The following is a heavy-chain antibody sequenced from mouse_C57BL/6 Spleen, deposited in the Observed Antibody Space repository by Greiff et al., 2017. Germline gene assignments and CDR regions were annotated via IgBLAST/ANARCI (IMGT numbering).Heavy chain of an antibody. V-gene: IGHV1-26*01. CDR3: ARASLLLDAMDY. CDR1: GYTFTDYY. CDR2: INPNNGGT. Sequence: EVQLQQSGPELVKPGASVKISCKASGYTFTDYYMNWVKQSHGKSLEWIGDINPNNGGTSYNQKFKGKATLTVDKSSSTAYMELRSLTSADSAVYYCARASLLLDAMDYWGQGTSVTVSS. J-gene: IGHJ4*01. D-gene: IGHD1-1*01.